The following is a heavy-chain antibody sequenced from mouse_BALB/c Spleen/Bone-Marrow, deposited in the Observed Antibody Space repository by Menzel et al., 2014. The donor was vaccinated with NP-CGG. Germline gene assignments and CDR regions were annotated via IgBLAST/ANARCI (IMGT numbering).Heavy chain of an antibody. V-gene: IGHV2-5*01. CDR2: MWRGGST. Sequence: VHLVESGPGLVQPSQSLSITCTVSGFSLTTYGVHWVRQSPGKGLEWLGVMWRGGSTDYNAAFMSRLSITKDNSKSXVFFKMNSLQADDTAIYYCAKTGTRGIAYWGQGTLVTVSA. CDR1: GFSLTTYG. J-gene: IGHJ3*01. CDR3: AKTGTRGIAY. D-gene: IGHD4-1*01.